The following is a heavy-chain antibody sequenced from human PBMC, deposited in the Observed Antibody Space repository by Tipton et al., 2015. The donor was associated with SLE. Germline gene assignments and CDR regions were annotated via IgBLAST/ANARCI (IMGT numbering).Heavy chain of an antibody. CDR3: ARGVGARDYFDS. CDR2: SFYTGST. Sequence: TLSLTCNVSGGTVSSGGYYWSWIRQHPGKGLEWIGCSFYTGSTYYNPSLKSRVSVSVDTSENQFSLRLTSVTAADTAVYFCARGVGARDYFDSWGQGTLVTVSS. CDR1: GGTVSSGGYY. D-gene: IGHD1-26*01. V-gene: IGHV4-31*03. J-gene: IGHJ4*02.